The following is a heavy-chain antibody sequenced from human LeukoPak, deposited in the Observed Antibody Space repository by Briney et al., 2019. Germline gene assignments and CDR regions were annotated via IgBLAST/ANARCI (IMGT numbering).Heavy chain of an antibody. D-gene: IGHD2-2*01. CDR3: ARSGYCSSTSCYADGYYYYGMDV. V-gene: IGHV3-30-3*01. Sequence: PGRSLRLSCAASGCTFSNYAMHWVRQAPGKGLEWVAVISYDGSNKYYADSVKGRFTISRDKSKSTLYLQMNSLRAEDTAVYYCARSGYCSSTSCYADGYYYYGMDVWGQGTTVTVSS. J-gene: IGHJ6*02. CDR1: GCTFSNYA. CDR2: ISYDGSNK.